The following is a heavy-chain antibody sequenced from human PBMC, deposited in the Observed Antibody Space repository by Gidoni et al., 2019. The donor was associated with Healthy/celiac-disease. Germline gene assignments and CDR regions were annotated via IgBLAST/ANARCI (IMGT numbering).Heavy chain of an antibody. Sequence: QVQLVESGGGVVQPGRSLRLSCAASGFTFSSYAMHWVRQAPGKGLEWVAVISYDGSNKYYADSVKGRFTISRDNSKNTLYLQMNSLRAEDTAVYYCASIPAAIQYYYGMDVWGQGTTVTVSS. CDR1: GFTFSSYA. V-gene: IGHV3-30-3*01. J-gene: IGHJ6*02. CDR2: ISYDGSNK. D-gene: IGHD2-2*01. CDR3: ASIPAAIQYYYGMDV.